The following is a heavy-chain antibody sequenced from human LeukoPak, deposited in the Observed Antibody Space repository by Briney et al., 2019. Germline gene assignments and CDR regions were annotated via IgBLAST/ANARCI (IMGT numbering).Heavy chain of an antibody. CDR2: MYWDDDK. CDR1: GFSLSTSGVG. V-gene: IGHV2-5*02. CDR3: ARAYYDSSGFYDYYFDY. D-gene: IGHD3-22*01. Sequence: SGPTLVNPTQTLTLTCTFSGFSLSTSGVGVGWFRQPPGKALEWLSLMYWDDDKRFSAALKSRLTITKATSKNQVVLTMTNMDPVDTATYYCARAYYDSSGFYDYYFDYWGQGTTVSVSS. J-gene: IGHJ4*03.